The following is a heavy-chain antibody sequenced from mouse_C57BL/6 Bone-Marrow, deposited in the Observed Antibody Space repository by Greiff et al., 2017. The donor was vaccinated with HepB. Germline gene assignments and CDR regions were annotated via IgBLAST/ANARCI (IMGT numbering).Heavy chain of an antibody. CDR1: GYSITCGYY. J-gene: IGHJ1*03. D-gene: IGHD1-1*01. CDR2: ISYDGSN. CDR3: AREITLWYFDV. V-gene: IGHV3-6*01. Sequence: ESGPGLVKPSQSLSLTCSVTGYSITCGYYWNWIRQFPGNKLEWMGYISYDGSNNYNPSLKNRISITRDTSKNQFFLKLNSVTTEDTATYYCAREITLWYFDVWGTGTTVTVSS.